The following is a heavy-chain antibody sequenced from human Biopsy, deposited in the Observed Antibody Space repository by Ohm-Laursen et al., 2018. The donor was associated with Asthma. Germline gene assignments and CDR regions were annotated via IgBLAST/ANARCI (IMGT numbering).Heavy chain of an antibody. CDR1: GDAMSTSGSY. J-gene: IGHJ2*01. CDR3: ARAVSSSSYWYFDL. V-gene: IGHV4-39*02. Sequence: TLSLTCIVSGDAMSTSGSYWGWIRQSPGKGLEWIGGIYYRGRTYYNPSLESRVTISADTSKNHFSLKVTSVTAADTAVYYCARAVSSSSYWYFDLWGRGDLVTVSS. D-gene: IGHD6-6*01. CDR2: IYYRGRT.